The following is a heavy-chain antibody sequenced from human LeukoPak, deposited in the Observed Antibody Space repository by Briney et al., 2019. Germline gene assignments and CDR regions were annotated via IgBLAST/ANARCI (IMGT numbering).Heavy chain of an antibody. J-gene: IGHJ4*02. V-gene: IGHV3-7*01. Sequence: GGSLRLSCAASGFTFSDYYMSWIRQAPGKGLEWVANIKEDGSEKYYVDSVKGRFTISRDNAKNSLYLQMSSLRDEDTAVYYCARGRRDIQYQLFDYWGQGTLVTVSS. CDR1: GFTFSDYY. CDR2: IKEDGSEK. D-gene: IGHD2-2*01. CDR3: ARGRRDIQYQLFDY.